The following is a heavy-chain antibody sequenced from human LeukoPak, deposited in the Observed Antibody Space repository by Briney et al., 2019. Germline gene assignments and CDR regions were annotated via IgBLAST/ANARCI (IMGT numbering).Heavy chain of an antibody. CDR1: GGSISSSSYY. Sequence: PSETLSLTCTVSGGSISSSSYYWGWIRQPPGKGLEWIGSIYYSGSTYYNPSLKSRVTISVDTSKNQFSLKLSSVTAADTAVYYCARECVSVYYYGSSGYDYWGQGTLVTVSS. D-gene: IGHD3-22*01. J-gene: IGHJ4*02. CDR3: ARECVSVYYYGSSGYDY. V-gene: IGHV4-39*07. CDR2: IYYSGST.